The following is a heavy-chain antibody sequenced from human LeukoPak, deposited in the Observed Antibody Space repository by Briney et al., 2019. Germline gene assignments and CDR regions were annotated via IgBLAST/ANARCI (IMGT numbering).Heavy chain of an antibody. V-gene: IGHV3-7*01. CDR3: ARDPGIAAAGTFYYYGMDV. D-gene: IGHD6-13*01. CDR2: IKEDGNEK. J-gene: IGHJ6*02. Sequence: GGSLRLSCTPSGFTFSSHAMSWVRQAPGKGLEWVANIKEDGNEKYFVDSVKGRFTISRDNAKNSLYLQMNSLRAEDTGVYYCARDPGIAAAGTFYYYGMDVWGQGTTVTVSS. CDR1: GFTFSSHA.